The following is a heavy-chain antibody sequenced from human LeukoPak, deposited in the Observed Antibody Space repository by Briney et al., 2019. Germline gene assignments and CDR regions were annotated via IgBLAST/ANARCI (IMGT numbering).Heavy chain of an antibody. J-gene: IGHJ4*02. CDR1: GFTFSSYA. Sequence: GGSLRLSCAASGFTFSSYAMHWVRQAPGKGLEWVAVISYDGSNKYYADSVKGRFTISRDNFKNTLYLQMNSLRAEDTAVYYCARESYYDSSGYYSFDYWGQGTLVTVSS. CDR2: ISYDGSNK. D-gene: IGHD3-22*01. CDR3: ARESYYDSSGYYSFDY. V-gene: IGHV3-30*04.